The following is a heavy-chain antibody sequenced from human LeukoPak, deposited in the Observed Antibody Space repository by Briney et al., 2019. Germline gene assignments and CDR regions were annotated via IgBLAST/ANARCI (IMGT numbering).Heavy chain of an antibody. CDR3: AARYDFWSGYYRSPFYYYYGMDV. J-gene: IGHJ6*02. D-gene: IGHD3-3*01. CDR2: INPNSGGT. CDR1: GYTFTGYY. Sequence: GASVKVSCKASGYTFTGYYMHWVRQAPGQGLEWMGWINPNSGGTNYAQKFQGRVTITADKSTSTAYMELSSLRSEDTAVYYCAARYDFWSGYYRSPFYYYYGMDVWGQGTTVTVSS. V-gene: IGHV1-2*02.